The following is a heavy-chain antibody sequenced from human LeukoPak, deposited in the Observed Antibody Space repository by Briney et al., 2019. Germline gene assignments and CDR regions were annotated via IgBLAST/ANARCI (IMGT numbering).Heavy chain of an antibody. J-gene: IGHJ4*02. Sequence: ASVKVSCKASGYTFTGYSIYWVRQTPGQKLEWMGWINPKTGAANSAQKFQGRVTMTRDTSISTAYMELSTLRYDDTAVYYCARVFEGSGWYEEGLDYWGERTLVTVSS. V-gene: IGHV1-2*02. CDR3: ARVFEGSGWYEEGLDY. CDR2: INPKTGAA. CDR1: GYTFTGYS. D-gene: IGHD6-19*01.